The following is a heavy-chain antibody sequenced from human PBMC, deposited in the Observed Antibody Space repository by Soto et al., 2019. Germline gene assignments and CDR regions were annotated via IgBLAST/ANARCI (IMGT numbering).Heavy chain of an antibody. CDR1: GGTFSSYA. D-gene: IGHD3-3*01. CDR3: ASPTYYDFWRASPGWAFDY. CDR2: IIPIFGTA. J-gene: IGHJ4*02. V-gene: IGHV1-69*13. Sequence: SVKVSCKASGGTFSSYAIIWVRQAPGQGLEWMGGIIPIFGTANYAQKFQGRVTITADESTSTAYMELSSLRSEDTAVYYCASPTYYDFWRASPGWAFDYGGQETLVTVSS.